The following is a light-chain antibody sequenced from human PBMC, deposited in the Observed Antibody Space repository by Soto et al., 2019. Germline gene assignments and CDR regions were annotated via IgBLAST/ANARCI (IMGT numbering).Light chain of an antibody. V-gene: IGKV1-39*01. CDR2: AAS. CDR1: QSIMKF. J-gene: IGKJ1*01. CDR3: QQTYRTPHT. Sequence: DIQMTQSPSSLSAAVGDRVTITCRASQSIMKFLNWYQHKPGKAPKLLIYAASILQSGVPSRFSSSGSETDFTLLISSLQPEDFATYYCQQTYRTPHTFGQGTKVEI.